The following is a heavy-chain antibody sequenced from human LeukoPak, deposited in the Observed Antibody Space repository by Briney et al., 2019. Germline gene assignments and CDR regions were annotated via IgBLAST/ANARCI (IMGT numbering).Heavy chain of an antibody. CDR1: GYTFTSYD. J-gene: IGHJ5*02. CDR3: ARLYSSSWYGVNWFDP. V-gene: IGHV1-8*03. Sequence: ASVKVSCKASGYTFTSYDINWVRQATGQGLEWMGWMNPNSGNTGYAQKFQGRVTITRNTSISTAYMELSSLRSEDTAVYYCARLYSSSWYGVNWFDPWGQGTLVTVSS. D-gene: IGHD6-13*01. CDR2: MNPNSGNT.